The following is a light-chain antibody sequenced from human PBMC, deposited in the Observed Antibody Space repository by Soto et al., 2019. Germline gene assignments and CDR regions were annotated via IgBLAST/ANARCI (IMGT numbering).Light chain of an antibody. J-gene: IGLJ1*01. CDR2: DVS. Sequence: ALTQPASVSGSPGQSITISCTGASSDVGGFDHVSWYQQHPGKVPRLLIYDVSSRPSGVSDRFSGSKSGNTASLTISGLQAEDDADYYYNSFTTTNTYVFATGTKVTVL. CDR1: SSDVGGFDH. CDR3: NSFTTTNTYV. V-gene: IGLV2-14*03.